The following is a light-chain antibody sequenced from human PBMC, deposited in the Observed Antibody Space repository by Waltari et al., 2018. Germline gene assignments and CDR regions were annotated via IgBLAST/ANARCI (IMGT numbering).Light chain of an antibody. J-gene: IGLJ1*01. CDR2: GVR. V-gene: IGLV2-14*03. Sequence: QSALTQPTCLSGSPGQSITISCTGTSSDVGAYNYVTWYQQHPDKAPKVIILGVRQRPSGVPSRFSGSRSGNTASLTISWRQVEDEADYYCSSFSTSFSYVFGTGTTVTVL. CDR1: SSDVGAYNY. CDR3: SSFSTSFSYV.